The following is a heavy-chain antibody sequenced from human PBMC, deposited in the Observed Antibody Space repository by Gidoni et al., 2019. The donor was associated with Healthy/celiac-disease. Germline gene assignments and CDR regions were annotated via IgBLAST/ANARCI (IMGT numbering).Heavy chain of an antibody. Sequence: VQLVQSLAEVTTPGESLKISCTVSGYRFTSYWIGWVRQMPGKGLEWMGIIYPGDSDTRYSPSLQGQVTISADKSISTAYLQWSSLKASDTAMYYCARLAKMATPWDYFDYWGQGTLVTVSS. CDR3: ARLAKMATPWDYFDY. CDR2: IYPGDSDT. D-gene: IGHD5-12*01. CDR1: GYRFTSYW. V-gene: IGHV5-51*03. J-gene: IGHJ4*02.